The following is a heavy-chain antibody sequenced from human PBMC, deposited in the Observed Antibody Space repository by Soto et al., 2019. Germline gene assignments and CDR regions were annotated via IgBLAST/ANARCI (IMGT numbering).Heavy chain of an antibody. CDR1: GYTFTGYY. V-gene: IGHV1-46*01. J-gene: IGHJ4*02. Sequence: GASLKVSCKASGYTFTGYYMHWVRQAPGQGLEWMGWINPSGGSTSYAQKFQGRVTMTRDTSTSTVYMELSSLRSEDTAVYYCARDLGGIAVAGPTDYWGQGTLVTVSS. CDR2: INPSGGST. D-gene: IGHD6-19*01. CDR3: ARDLGGIAVAGPTDY.